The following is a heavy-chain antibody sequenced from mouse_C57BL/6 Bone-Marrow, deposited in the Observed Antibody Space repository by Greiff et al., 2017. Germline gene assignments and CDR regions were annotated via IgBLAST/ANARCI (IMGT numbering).Heavy chain of an antibody. CDR1: GYTFTDYY. V-gene: IGHV1-26*01. Sequence: VQLQQSGPELVKPGASVKISCKASGYTFTDYYMNWVKQSHGKSLEWIGDINPNNGGTSYNQKLKGKATLTVDKSSSTAYMELRSLTSEDSAVYYCARDYYGSSWYLDYWGRGTILTVSS. CDR2: INPNNGGT. J-gene: IGHJ2*01. CDR3: ARDYYGSSWYLDY. D-gene: IGHD1-1*01.